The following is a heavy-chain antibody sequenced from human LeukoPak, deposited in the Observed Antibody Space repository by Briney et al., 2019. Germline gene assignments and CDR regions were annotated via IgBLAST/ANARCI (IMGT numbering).Heavy chain of an antibody. CDR2: ISWDGGST. D-gene: IGHD4-17*01. CDR1: GFTFDDYA. V-gene: IGHV3-43D*03. Sequence: GGSLRLSCAASGFTFDDYAMHWVRQAPGKGLEWVSLISWDGGSTYYADSVKGRFTISRDNSKNSLYLQMNSLRAEDTALYYCAKDISTYGDYEGLFDYWGQGTLVTVSS. J-gene: IGHJ4*02. CDR3: AKDISTYGDYEGLFDY.